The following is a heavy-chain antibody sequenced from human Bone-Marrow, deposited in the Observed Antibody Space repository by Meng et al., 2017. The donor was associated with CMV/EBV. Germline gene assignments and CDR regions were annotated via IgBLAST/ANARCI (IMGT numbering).Heavy chain of an antibody. Sequence: GESLKISCAASGFTFSDYYMSWIRQAPGKGLEWVSYISSSGSTIYYADSVKGRFTISRDNAKNSLYPQMNSLRAEDTAVYYCARGYCSSTSCYFWVDVWGQGTTVTVSS. D-gene: IGHD2-2*01. CDR3: ARGYCSSTSCYFWVDV. CDR2: ISSSGSTI. CDR1: GFTFSDYY. V-gene: IGHV3-11*04. J-gene: IGHJ6*02.